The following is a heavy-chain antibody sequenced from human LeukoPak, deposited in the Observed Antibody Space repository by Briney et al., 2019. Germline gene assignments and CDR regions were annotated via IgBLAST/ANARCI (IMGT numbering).Heavy chain of an antibody. CDR2: ICGSGGST. J-gene: IGHJ4*02. D-gene: IGHD6-19*01. CDR1: GFTFSSYA. V-gene: IGHV3-23*01. Sequence: GGSLRLSCAASGFTFSSYAMSWVRQAPGKGLEWVSAICGSGGSTYYADSVKGRFTISRDNSKSTLYLQRNSMRAEDTAVYYCAKDPLDGWYGFDYWGQGTLVTVSS. CDR3: AKDPLDGWYGFDY.